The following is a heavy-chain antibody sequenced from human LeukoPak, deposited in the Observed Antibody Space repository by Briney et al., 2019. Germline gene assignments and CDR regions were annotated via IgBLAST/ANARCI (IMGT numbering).Heavy chain of an antibody. Sequence: SETLSLTCTVSGGSISSHYWSWIRQPPGKGLEWIGYIYNSGSTNYNPSLNSRVTISVDTSKNQFSLKLSSVTAADTAVYYCARVRYCSGGSCYSGHYYMDVWGKGTTVTISS. CDR1: GGSISSHY. J-gene: IGHJ6*03. V-gene: IGHV4-59*11. CDR2: IYNSGST. D-gene: IGHD2-15*01. CDR3: ARVRYCSGGSCYSGHYYMDV.